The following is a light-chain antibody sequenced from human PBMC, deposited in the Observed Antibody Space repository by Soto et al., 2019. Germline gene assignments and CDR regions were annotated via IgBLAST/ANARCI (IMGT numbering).Light chain of an antibody. J-gene: IGKJ1*01. CDR1: QSVRTNS. CDR2: GAS. CDR3: QQYGDSPQT. Sequence: ETVLTQSPGTLSLSPGDRATLSCRASQSVRTNSLAWYQQKPGQAPRLLLYGASTRATGISDRFSGSGSGTDFTLTISRXELEDFGVYYCQQYGDSPQTFGQGTKVDIK. V-gene: IGKV3-20*01.